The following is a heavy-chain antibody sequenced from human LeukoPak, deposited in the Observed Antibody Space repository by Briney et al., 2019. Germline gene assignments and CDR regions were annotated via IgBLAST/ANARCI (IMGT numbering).Heavy chain of an antibody. Sequence: PGGSLRLSCAASGFTFSSYGMHWVRQAPGKGLEWVAVISYDGTNKYYADSVKGRFTISRDNSKDTLYLQMNSLRAEDTAVYYCAKDLYIALAGREPDYWGQGTLVTVSS. D-gene: IGHD6-19*01. J-gene: IGHJ4*02. CDR2: ISYDGTNK. CDR3: AKDLYIALAGREPDY. V-gene: IGHV3-30*18. CDR1: GFTFSSYG.